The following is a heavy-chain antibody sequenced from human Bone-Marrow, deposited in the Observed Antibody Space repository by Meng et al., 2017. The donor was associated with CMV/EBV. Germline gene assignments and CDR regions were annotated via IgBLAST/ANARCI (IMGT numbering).Heavy chain of an antibody. CDR2: ISSSSYI. V-gene: IGHV3-21*04. CDR1: GFTFSSYS. J-gene: IGHJ3*02. D-gene: IGHD3-10*01. Sequence: GESLKISCAASGFTFSSYSMNWVRQAPGKGLEWVSSISSSSYIYYADSVKGRFTIFRDKSKITLYLQMNSLRAEDTAMYYCARDGSGVGPAFDIWGQGTMVTVSS. CDR3: ARDGSGVGPAFDI.